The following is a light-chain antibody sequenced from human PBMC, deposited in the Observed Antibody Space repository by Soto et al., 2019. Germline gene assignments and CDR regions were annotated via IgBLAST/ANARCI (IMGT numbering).Light chain of an antibody. CDR3: QQYYSYPPT. CDR2: AAS. V-gene: IGKV1-8*01. Sequence: AIRMTQSPSAFSASPGDRVTITCRASQGISSYLAWYQQKPGKAPKLLIYAASTLQSGVPSRFSGSGSGTDFTLTISCLQSEDFATYYCQQYYSYPPTFGQGTLLEIK. CDR1: QGISSY. J-gene: IGKJ5*01.